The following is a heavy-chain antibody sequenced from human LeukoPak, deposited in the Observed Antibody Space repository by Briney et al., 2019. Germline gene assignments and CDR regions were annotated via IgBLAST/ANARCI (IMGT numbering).Heavy chain of an antibody. D-gene: IGHD6-19*01. J-gene: IGHJ5*02. V-gene: IGHV1-8*01. CDR3: AREGSGWYSNWFDP. CDR1: GYTFTSYD. Sequence: ASVKVSCKASGYTFTSYDINWVRQATGQGLEWMGWMNPNSGNTGYAQKFQGRVTMTRNTSISTVYMELSSLRSEDTAVYYCAREGSGWYSNWFDPWGQGTLVTVSS. CDR2: MNPNSGNT.